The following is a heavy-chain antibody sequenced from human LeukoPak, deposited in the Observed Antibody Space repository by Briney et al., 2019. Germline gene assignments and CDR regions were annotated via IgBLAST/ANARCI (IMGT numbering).Heavy chain of an antibody. J-gene: IGHJ4*02. D-gene: IGHD3-22*01. Sequence: SETLSLTCTVSGGSISSSSYYWGWIRQPPGKGLEWIGSIYYSGSTYYNPSLKSRVTISVDTSKNQFSLKLSSVTAADTAVYYCARLTYDSSGYYYYGGDDYWGQGTLVTLSS. CDR1: GGSISSSSYY. V-gene: IGHV4-39*01. CDR2: IYYSGST. CDR3: ARLTYDSSGYYYYGGDDY.